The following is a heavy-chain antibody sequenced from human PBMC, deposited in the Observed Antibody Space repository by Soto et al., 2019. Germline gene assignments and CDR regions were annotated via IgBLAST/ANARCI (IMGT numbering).Heavy chain of an antibody. CDR2: ISGSGGST. CDR1: GFTFSIYT. CDR3: ARGAGGNSWRSPTFDS. Sequence: GGSLRLSCAASGFTFSIYTMSWVRQAPGKGLEWVSDISGSGGSTYYADSVRGRFTISRDNSKNTLYLQMSSLRAEDTAIYYCARGAGGNSWRSPTFDSWGQGTMVTVSS. D-gene: IGHD5-18*01. V-gene: IGHV3-23*01. J-gene: IGHJ4*02.